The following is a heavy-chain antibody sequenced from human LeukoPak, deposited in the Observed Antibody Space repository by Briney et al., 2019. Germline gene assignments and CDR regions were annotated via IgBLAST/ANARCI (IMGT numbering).Heavy chain of an antibody. CDR2: ISGSGGST. CDR3: AKDMVRSDY. CDR1: EFTFNSEA. Sequence: PGGSLRLSCVASEFTFNSEAMSWVRQATGKGLEWVSGISGSGGSTYYADSVKGRFTISRDNSRNTLYLQMNSLRAEDTAVYYCAKDMVRSDYWGQGTLVTVSS. J-gene: IGHJ4*02. V-gene: IGHV3-23*01. D-gene: IGHD5-18*01.